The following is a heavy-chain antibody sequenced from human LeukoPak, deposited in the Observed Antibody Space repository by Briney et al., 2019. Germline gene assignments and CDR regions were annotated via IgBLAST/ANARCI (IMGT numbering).Heavy chain of an antibody. CDR3: ARNMVRGVIPFDY. Sequence: GGSLRLSCAASGFTFSSYSMNWVRQAPGKGLEWVSSISSSSYIYYADSVKGRFTISRDNAKNSLYLQMNSLRAEDTAVYYCARNMVRGVIPFDYWGQGTLVTVSS. J-gene: IGHJ4*02. CDR2: ISSSSYI. D-gene: IGHD3-10*01. CDR1: GFTFSSYS. V-gene: IGHV3-21*01.